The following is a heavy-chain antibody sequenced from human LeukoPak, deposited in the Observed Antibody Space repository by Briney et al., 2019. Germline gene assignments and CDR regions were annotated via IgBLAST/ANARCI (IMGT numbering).Heavy chain of an antibody. CDR3: ATLFQQLWLYYFDY. Sequence: PSETLSLTCTVSGGSISSGGSYWTWIRQHPGKGLEWIGYISYSGSTYYNPSLKSRVTISVDTSKNQFSLKLSSVTAADTAVYYCATLFQQLWLYYFDYWGQGTLVTVSS. CDR1: GGSISSGGSY. CDR2: ISYSGST. V-gene: IGHV4-31*03. D-gene: IGHD5-18*01. J-gene: IGHJ4*02.